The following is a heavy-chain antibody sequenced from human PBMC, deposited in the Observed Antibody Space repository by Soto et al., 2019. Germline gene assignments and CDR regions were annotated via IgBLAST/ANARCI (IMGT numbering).Heavy chain of an antibody. CDR2: IYYSGST. CDR1: GGPISSYY. D-gene: IGHD6-19*01. J-gene: IGHJ5*02. V-gene: IGHV4-59*01. CDR3: ARDSSYSSGWYSASWFDP. Sequence: SETLSLTCTVSGGPISSYYWSWIRQPPGKGLEWIGYIYYSGSTNYNPPLKSRVTISVDTSKNQFSLKLSSVTAADTAVYYCARDSSYSSGWYSASWFDPWGQGTLVTVSS.